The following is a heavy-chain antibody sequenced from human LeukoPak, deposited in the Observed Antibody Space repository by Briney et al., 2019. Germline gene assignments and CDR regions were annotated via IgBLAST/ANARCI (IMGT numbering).Heavy chain of an antibody. V-gene: IGHV1-2*06. CDR1: GYTFTGYY. CDR2: INPNSGGT. Sequence: ASVKVSCKASGYTFTGYYMHWVRQAPGQGLEWMGRINPNSGGTNYAQKFQGRGTMTRDTSISTAYMELSRLRSDDTAVYYCARGIAAAVHFDYWGQGTLVTVSS. D-gene: IGHD6-13*01. J-gene: IGHJ4*02. CDR3: ARGIAAAVHFDY.